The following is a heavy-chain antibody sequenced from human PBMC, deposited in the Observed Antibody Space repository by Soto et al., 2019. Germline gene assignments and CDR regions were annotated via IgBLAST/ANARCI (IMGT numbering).Heavy chain of an antibody. Sequence: NPSETLSLTCTVSGGSISSSSYYWGWIRQPPGKGLEWIGSIYYSGGTYYNPSLKSRVTISVDTSKNQFSLKLSSVTAADTAVYYCARQVVAARPNYYYGMDVWGQGTTVTVSS. J-gene: IGHJ6*02. D-gene: IGHD6-6*01. V-gene: IGHV4-39*01. CDR1: GGSISSSSYY. CDR3: ARQVVAARPNYYYGMDV. CDR2: IYYSGGT.